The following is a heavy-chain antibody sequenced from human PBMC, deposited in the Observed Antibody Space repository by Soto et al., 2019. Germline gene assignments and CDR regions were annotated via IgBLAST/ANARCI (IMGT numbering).Heavy chain of an antibody. J-gene: IGHJ3*02. D-gene: IGHD3-22*01. V-gene: IGHV3-73*01. Sequence: GGSLRLSCAASGFTFSGSAMHGVRQASGKGLEWVGRIRSKANSYATAYAASVKGRFTISRDDSKNTAYLQMNSLKTEDTAVYYCTRIGVGDSSGYYYVYAFDIWGQGTMVTVSS. CDR1: GFTFSGSA. CDR2: IRSKANSYAT. CDR3: TRIGVGDSSGYYYVYAFDI.